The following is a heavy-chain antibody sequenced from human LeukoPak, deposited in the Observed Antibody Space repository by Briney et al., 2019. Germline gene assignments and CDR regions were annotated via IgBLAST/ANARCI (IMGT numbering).Heavy chain of an antibody. CDR2: ICAYNGNT. D-gene: IGHD6-13*01. V-gene: IGHV1-18*04. CDR1: GYTFTCYG. Sequence: SVKVSCKASGYTFTCYGISWVRQARGQGRDWMEWICAYNGNTNYAQKLQGRVTMTTDTSTSTDYMELRSLRSDDTAVYYCARAEYSSSWSIDYWGQGTLVSVSS. CDR3: ARAEYSSSWSIDY. J-gene: IGHJ4*02.